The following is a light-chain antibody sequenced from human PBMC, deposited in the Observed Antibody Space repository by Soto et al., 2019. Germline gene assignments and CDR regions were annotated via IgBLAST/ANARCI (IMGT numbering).Light chain of an antibody. CDR2: TAS. V-gene: IGKV1-9*01. J-gene: IGKJ4*01. Sequence: QSPSSLSASVGDRVTITCRASQGISSALAWYQQKPGIAPKLLIYTASTLQSGVPSRFSGSGSGTDFTLTISSLQPEDFATYYCQQLHNYPLTFGGGTKVDIK. CDR1: QGISSA. CDR3: QQLHNYPLT.